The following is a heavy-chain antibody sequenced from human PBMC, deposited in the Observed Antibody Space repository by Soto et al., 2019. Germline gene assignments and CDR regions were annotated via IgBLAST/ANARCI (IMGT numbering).Heavy chain of an antibody. Sequence: GGSLRLSCAASGFTFSSYGMHWVRQAPGKGLEWVAVISYDGSNKYYADSVKGRFTISRDNSKNTLYLQMNSLRAEDTAVYYCAKLSLLDYYDSSGYYYGRDYWGQGTLVTVSS. CDR1: GFTFSSYG. CDR3: AKLSLLDYYDSSGYYYGRDY. J-gene: IGHJ4*02. V-gene: IGHV3-30*18. CDR2: ISYDGSNK. D-gene: IGHD3-22*01.